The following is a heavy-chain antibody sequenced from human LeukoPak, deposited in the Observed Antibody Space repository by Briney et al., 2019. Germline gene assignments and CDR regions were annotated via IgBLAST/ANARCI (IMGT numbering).Heavy chain of an antibody. D-gene: IGHD3-9*01. CDR1: GGTFSSYA. J-gene: IGHJ4*02. Sequence: ASVKVSCKASGGTFSSYAISWVRQAPGQGLEWMGGIIPIFGTANYAQKFQGRVTITTDESTSTAYMELSSLRSEDTAVYYCARVRGVLRYFDWLSSPGPFDYWGQGTLVTVSS. V-gene: IGHV1-69*05. CDR2: IIPIFGTA. CDR3: ARVRGVLRYFDWLSSPGPFDY.